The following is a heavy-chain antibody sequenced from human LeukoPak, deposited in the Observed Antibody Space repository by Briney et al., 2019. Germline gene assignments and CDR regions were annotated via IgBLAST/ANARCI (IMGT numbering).Heavy chain of an antibody. V-gene: IGHV1-8*01. CDR3: ASGSYYYDSSGRVIPLNFDY. D-gene: IGHD3-22*01. Sequence: ASVKVSCKASGYTFTSYDINWVRQATGQGLEWMGWMNPNSGNTGYAQKFQGRVTMTRNTSISTAYMELSSLRSEDTAVYYCASGSYYYDSSGRVIPLNFDYWGQGTLVTVSS. CDR2: MNPNSGNT. J-gene: IGHJ4*02. CDR1: GYTFTSYD.